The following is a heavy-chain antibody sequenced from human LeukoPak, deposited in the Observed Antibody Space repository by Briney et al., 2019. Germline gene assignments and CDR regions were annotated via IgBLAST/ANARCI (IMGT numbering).Heavy chain of an antibody. J-gene: IGHJ6*02. Sequence: GGSLKISCKGSGYSFTSYWIGWVRQMPGKGLEWMGIIYPGDSDTTYSPSFQGQVTISADKSISTAYLQWSSLKASDTAMYYCARRDGYCSSTSCYADYYYGMDVWGQGTTVTVSS. V-gene: IGHV5-51*01. CDR1: GYSFTSYW. CDR2: IYPGDSDT. D-gene: IGHD2-2*01. CDR3: ARRDGYCSSTSCYADYYYGMDV.